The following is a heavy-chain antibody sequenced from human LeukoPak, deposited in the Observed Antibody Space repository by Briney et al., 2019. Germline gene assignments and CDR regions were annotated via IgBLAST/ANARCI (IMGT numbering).Heavy chain of an antibody. CDR1: GGSFSGYY. Sequence: SETLSLTCAVYGGSFSGYYWSWIRQPAGKGLEWIGRTYTSGSTNYNPSLKSRVTISVDTSKNQFSLKLSSVTAADTAVYYCARGGRAGAFDCWGQGTLVTVSS. J-gene: IGHJ4*02. D-gene: IGHD6-13*01. V-gene: IGHV4-59*10. CDR3: ARGGRAGAFDC. CDR2: TYTSGST.